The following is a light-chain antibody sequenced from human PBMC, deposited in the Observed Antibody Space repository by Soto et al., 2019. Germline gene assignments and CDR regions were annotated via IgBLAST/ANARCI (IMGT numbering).Light chain of an antibody. CDR2: KAS. CDR3: QQYNSYSRT. J-gene: IGKJ1*01. Sequence: IKMKQSASTLSVSVGDRVTITCRASQTISSWLAWYQQKPGKAPKLLIYKASSLESGVPSRFSGSESGTEFTLTISSLQPDDFATYYCQQYNSYSRTFGQGTKVDNK. CDR1: QTISSW. V-gene: IGKV1-5*03.